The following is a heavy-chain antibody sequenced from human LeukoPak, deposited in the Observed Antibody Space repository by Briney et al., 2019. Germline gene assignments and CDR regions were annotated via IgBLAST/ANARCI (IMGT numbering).Heavy chain of an antibody. Sequence: KPSETLSLTCTVSGGSISSGGYYWSWIRQHPGKGLEWIGYIYYSGSTYYNPSLKSRVTISVDTSKNQFSLKLSSVTAADTAVYYCARSGPGGDQVPGYWGQGTLVTVSS. J-gene: IGHJ4*02. V-gene: IGHV4-31*03. CDR3: ARSGPGGDQVPGY. CDR2: IYYSGST. CDR1: GGSISSGGYY. D-gene: IGHD2-21*01.